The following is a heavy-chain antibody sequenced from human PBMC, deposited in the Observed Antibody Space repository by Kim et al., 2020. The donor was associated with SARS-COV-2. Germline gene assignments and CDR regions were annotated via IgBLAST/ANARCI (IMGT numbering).Heavy chain of an antibody. CDR2: ISGGSGVI. J-gene: IGHJ5*02. Sequence: GGSLRLSCAASGFTFSNYAFSWVRQAPGRGPEWISYISGGSGVIHYADSVKGRVTISRDNAKNSLYLQMNSLRDDDTSVYYCVRDRHPNSGENFVPWGQGTLVTVAS. CDR3: VRDRHPNSGENFVP. V-gene: IGHV3-48*02. CDR1: GFTFSNYA. D-gene: IGHD2-15*01.